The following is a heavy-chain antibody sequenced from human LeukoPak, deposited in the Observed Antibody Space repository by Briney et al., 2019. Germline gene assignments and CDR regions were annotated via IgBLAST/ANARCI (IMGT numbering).Heavy chain of an antibody. CDR1: GYTFTSCG. D-gene: IGHD6-13*01. CDR3: ALYSSSWLGFDY. Sequence: GASVKVSCKASGYTFTSCGISWVRQAPGQGLEWMGWISAYNGNTNYAQKLQGRVTMTRDTSISTAYMELSRLRSDDTAVYYCALYSSSWLGFDYWGQGTLVTVSS. J-gene: IGHJ4*02. CDR2: ISAYNGNT. V-gene: IGHV1-18*01.